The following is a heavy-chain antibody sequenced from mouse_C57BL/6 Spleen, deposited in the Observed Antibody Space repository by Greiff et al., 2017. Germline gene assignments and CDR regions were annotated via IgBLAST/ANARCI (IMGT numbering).Heavy chain of an antibody. D-gene: IGHD1-1*01. CDR2: IYPGDGDT. V-gene: IGHV1-80*01. J-gene: IGHJ2*01. Sequence: VQLQQSGAELVKPGASVKISCKASGYAFSSYWMNWVKQRPGKGLEWIGQIYPGDGDTNYNGKFKGKATLTADKSSSTAYMQLSSLTSEDSAVYFCARFVDYGSSYFDYWGQGTTLTVSS. CDR1: GYAFSSYW. CDR3: ARFVDYGSSYFDY.